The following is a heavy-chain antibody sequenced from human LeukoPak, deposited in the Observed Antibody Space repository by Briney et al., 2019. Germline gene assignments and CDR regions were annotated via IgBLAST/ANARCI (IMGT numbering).Heavy chain of an antibody. Sequence: GGSLRLSCAASGFTFDDYAMHWVRQAPGKGLEWVSGISWNSGSIGYADSVKGRFTISRDNAKNSLYLQMNSLRAEDTAVYYCAREGSSGYDAFDIWGQGTMVTVSS. J-gene: IGHJ3*02. D-gene: IGHD6-19*01. CDR3: AREGSSGYDAFDI. CDR1: GFTFDDYA. CDR2: ISWNSGSI. V-gene: IGHV3-9*01.